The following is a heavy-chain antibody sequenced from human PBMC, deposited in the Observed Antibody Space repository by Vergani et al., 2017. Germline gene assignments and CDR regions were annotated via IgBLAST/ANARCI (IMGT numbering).Heavy chain of an antibody. V-gene: IGHV3-15*01. CDR1: GFTFSNAW. CDR3: TTDVDYYGSGAKGY. CDR2: IKSKTDGGTT. J-gene: IGHJ4*02. Sequence: EVQLVESGGGLVKPGGSLRLSCAASGFTFSNAWMSWVRQAPGKGLEWVGRIKSKTDGGTTDYAAPVKGRFTISRDDSKNTLYLQMNSLKTEDTAVYYCTTDVDYYGSGAKGYWGQGTLVTVSS. D-gene: IGHD3-10*01.